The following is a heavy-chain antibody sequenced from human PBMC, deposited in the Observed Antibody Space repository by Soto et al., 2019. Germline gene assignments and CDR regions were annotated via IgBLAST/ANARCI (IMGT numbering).Heavy chain of an antibody. D-gene: IGHD1-1*01. CDR3: ARHLNWNDGGGDAFDI. Sequence: PGESLKISCKGSGYSVTSYWIGWVRQMPGKGLEWMGIIYPGDSDTRYSPSFQGQVTISADKSISTAYLQWSSLKASDTAMYYCARHLNWNDGGGDAFDIWGQGTMVTVSS. V-gene: IGHV5-51*01. CDR2: IYPGDSDT. J-gene: IGHJ3*02. CDR1: GYSVTSYW.